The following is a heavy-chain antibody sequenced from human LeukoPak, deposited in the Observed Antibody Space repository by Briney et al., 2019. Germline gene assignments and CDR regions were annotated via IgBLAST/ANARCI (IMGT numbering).Heavy chain of an antibody. D-gene: IGHD2/OR15-2a*01. CDR2: IKQDGSEK. CDR1: GFTFSSYW. V-gene: IGHV3-7*01. J-gene: IGHJ6*02. Sequence: GGSLRLSCAASGFTFSSYWMSWVRQAPGKGLEWVANIKQDGSEKYYVDSVKGRFTISRDNAKNSLYLQMNSLRAEDTAVYYCAREAREETILSDDYYYYYGMDVWGQGTTVTVSS. CDR3: AREAREETILSDDYYYYYGMDV.